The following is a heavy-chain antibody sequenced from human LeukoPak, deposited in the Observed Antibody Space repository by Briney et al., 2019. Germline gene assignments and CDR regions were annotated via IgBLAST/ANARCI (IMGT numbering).Heavy chain of an antibody. CDR3: ARHKGPLSDAFDI. CDR2: IYYSGST. V-gene: IGHV4-39*01. CDR1: GGSISSSSYY. J-gene: IGHJ3*02. Sequence: SETLSLTCTVSGGSISSSSYYWGWIRHPPGKGLEWIGCIYYSGSTYYNPSLKSRVTISVDTSKNQFSLKLSSVTAADTAVYYCARHKGPLSDAFDIWGQGTMVTVSS.